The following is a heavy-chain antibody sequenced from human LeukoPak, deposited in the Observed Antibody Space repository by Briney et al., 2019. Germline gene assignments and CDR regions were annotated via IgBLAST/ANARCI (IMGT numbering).Heavy chain of an antibody. V-gene: IGHV4-30-4*07. CDR3: ARDLILTNDAFDI. J-gene: IGHJ3*02. CDR1: GGSISSGSYY. D-gene: IGHD3-9*01. Sequence: SETLSLTCTVSGGSISSGSYYWSWIRQPPGKGLEWIGYIYYSGSTYYNPSLKSRVTISVDTSKNQFSLKLSSVTAADTAVYYCARDLILTNDAFDIWGQGTMVTVSS. CDR2: IYYSGST.